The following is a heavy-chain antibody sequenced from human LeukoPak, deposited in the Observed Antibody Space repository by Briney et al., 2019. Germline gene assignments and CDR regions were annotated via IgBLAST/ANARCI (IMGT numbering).Heavy chain of an antibody. CDR3: ARGVTGGWYGDFQH. CDR2: IYYSGST. J-gene: IGHJ1*01. D-gene: IGHD6-19*01. Sequence: SETLSLTCTVSGGSITSYHYSWIRQPPGKGLEWIGYIYYSGSTNYNPSLKSRVTMSVDTSKNQFSLKLSSVTAADTAVYYCARGVTGGWYGDFQHWGQGTLVTVSS. CDR1: GGSITSYH. V-gene: IGHV4-59*01.